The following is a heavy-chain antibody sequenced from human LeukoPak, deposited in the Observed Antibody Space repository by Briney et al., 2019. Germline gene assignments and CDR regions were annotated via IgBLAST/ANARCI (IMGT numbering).Heavy chain of an antibody. CDR1: GDSISSTSYY. J-gene: IGHJ4*02. D-gene: IGHD2-2*01. Sequence: SETLSLTCTVSGDSISSTSYYWGWIRQPPGEGPAWIGSIYYSGITCYNTSLKSRVTISVDTSKNQFSLKLSSVTAADTAVFYCARHRCSSTFCPFDSWGQGTLVAVSS. CDR3: ARHRCSSTFCPFDS. CDR2: IYYSGIT. V-gene: IGHV4-39*01.